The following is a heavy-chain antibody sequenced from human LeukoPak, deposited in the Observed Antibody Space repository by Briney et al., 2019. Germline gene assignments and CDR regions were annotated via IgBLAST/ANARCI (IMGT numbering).Heavy chain of an antibody. J-gene: IGHJ6*03. D-gene: IGHD2-15*01. CDR2: INWNGDST. Sequence: GGSLRLSCAASGFTLDYYGMNWVRQAPGKGLEWVSGINWNGDSTGYADSVKGRFTNSRDNAKNSLYLQMNSLRAEDTVLYYCARDGYCSGGSCFLYCYYYMDVWGKGATVTVSS. CDR1: GFTLDYYG. CDR3: ARDGYCSGGSCFLYCYYYMDV. V-gene: IGHV3-20*04.